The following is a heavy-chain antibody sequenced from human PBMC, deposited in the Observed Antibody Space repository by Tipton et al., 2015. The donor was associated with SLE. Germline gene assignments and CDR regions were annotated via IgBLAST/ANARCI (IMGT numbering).Heavy chain of an antibody. CDR1: GGSFSGYY. CDR2: INHSGDT. D-gene: IGHD1-26*01. V-gene: IGHV4-34*01. Sequence: GLVKPSETLSLTCAVYGGSFSGYYWSWIRQSPGKGLEWIAEINHSGDTNYNPSLKSRVTISVDTSKNQFSLKLTSVTAADTAVYYCARPRIVIRPSSGMDVWGQGTTVTVSS. J-gene: IGHJ6*02. CDR3: ARPRIVIRPSSGMDV.